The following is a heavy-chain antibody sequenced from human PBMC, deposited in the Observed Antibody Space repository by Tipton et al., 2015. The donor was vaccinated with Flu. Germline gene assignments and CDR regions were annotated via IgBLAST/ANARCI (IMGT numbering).Heavy chain of an antibody. CDR2: MQHDGINI. CDR1: GFTFSIYG. CDR3: ARDPGFCSGGPCQGGRGFDC. J-gene: IGHJ4*02. V-gene: IGHV3-30*02. Sequence: SLRLSCAASGFTFSIYGMHWVRQAPGKGLEWVAFMQHDGININYGDSVKGRFTISRDISKNTLYLQLNSLRAEDTAMYYCARDPGFCSGGPCQGGRGFDCWGQGTLITVSS. D-gene: IGHD2-15*01.